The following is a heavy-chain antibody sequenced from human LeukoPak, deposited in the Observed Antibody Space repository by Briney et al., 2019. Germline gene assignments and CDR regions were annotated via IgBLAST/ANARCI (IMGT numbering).Heavy chain of an antibody. Sequence: GGSLRLSCAASGFTFSSYGKHWVRQAPGKGLEWVAVIWYDGSNKYYADSVKGRFTISRDNSKNTLYLQMNSLRADDTAVYFCARDRCGGGSCHYYFDYWGQGTLVTVSS. D-gene: IGHD2-15*01. CDR1: GFTFSSYG. J-gene: IGHJ4*02. CDR3: ARDRCGGGSCHYYFDY. V-gene: IGHV3-33*01. CDR2: IWYDGSNK.